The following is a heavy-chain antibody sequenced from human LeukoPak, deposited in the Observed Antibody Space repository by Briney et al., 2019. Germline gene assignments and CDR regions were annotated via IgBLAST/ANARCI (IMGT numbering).Heavy chain of an antibody. CDR1: GFTFNTYY. CDR3: VRLAVTDTNY. D-gene: IGHD2-21*02. V-gene: IGHV3-74*01. J-gene: IGHJ4*02. CDR2: INADGTIT. Sequence: GGSLRLSCVASGFTFNTYYMHWVRQAPGERLVWVSFINADGTITKYADSVKGRFTISRDNAKSTVYLQMNGLRVEDTAMYYCVRLAVTDTNYWGQGSLVTVSS.